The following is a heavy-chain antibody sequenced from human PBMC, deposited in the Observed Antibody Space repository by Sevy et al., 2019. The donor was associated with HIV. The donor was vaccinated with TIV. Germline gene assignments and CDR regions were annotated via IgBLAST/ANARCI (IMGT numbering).Heavy chain of an antibody. CDR1: GFILSDYY. Sequence: GGSLRLSCAASGFILSDYYMTWVRQAPGKGLEWVSYISGNDDNIYYADSVKGRFTISRDNTKNSLYLQMNSLRAEDTAVYYWARDHVKDGDLGDYYYYAMDVWGQGTTVTVSS. D-gene: IGHD4-17*01. J-gene: IGHJ6*02. CDR2: ISGNDDNI. V-gene: IGHV3-11*01. CDR3: ARDHVKDGDLGDYYYYAMDV.